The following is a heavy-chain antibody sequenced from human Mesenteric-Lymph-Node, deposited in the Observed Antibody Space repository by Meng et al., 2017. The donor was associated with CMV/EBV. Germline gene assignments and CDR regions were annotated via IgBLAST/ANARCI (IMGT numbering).Heavy chain of an antibody. CDR2: IYYSGST. CDR1: GGSISSGAYY. D-gene: IGHD3-16*01. Sequence: TVSGGSISSGAYYWSWIRRLPGKGLEWIGYIYYSGSTFYNPSLKGRLTISVDTSKNQFSLRLSSVTAADTAVYYCAREAGNHRGTWGYWGQGALVTVSS. CDR3: AREAGNHRGTWGY. V-gene: IGHV4-31*02. J-gene: IGHJ1*01.